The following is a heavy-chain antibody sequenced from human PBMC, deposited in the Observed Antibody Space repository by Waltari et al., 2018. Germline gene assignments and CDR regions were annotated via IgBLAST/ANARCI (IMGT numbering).Heavy chain of an antibody. D-gene: IGHD5-18*01. CDR3: AKGSYGYYYGMDV. Sequence: EVQLVESGGGLVQPGRSLRLSCAASGFTFDDYAMHWVRQAPGKGLEWVSGISWNGGSIGYADSVKGRFTISRDNAKNSLYLQMNSLRAEDTALYYCAKGSYGYYYGMDVWGQGTTVTVSS. CDR2: ISWNGGSI. J-gene: IGHJ6*02. V-gene: IGHV3-9*01. CDR1: GFTFDDYA.